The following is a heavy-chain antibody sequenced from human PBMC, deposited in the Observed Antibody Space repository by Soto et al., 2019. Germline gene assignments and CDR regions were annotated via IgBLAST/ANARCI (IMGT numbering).Heavy chain of an antibody. CDR1: GFTFDDYA. V-gene: IGHV3-9*01. J-gene: IGHJ4*02. Sequence: EVQLVESGGGLVQPGRSLRLSCAASGFTFDDYAMHWVRQAPGKGLEWVSSINWNSGSIGYADSVKGRFTISRDNAKNSLYLQRNSLRAEATALYYCAKDDYSSSSGMDYWGQGTLVTVSS. CDR3: AKDDYSSSSGMDY. CDR2: INWNSGSI. D-gene: IGHD6-6*01.